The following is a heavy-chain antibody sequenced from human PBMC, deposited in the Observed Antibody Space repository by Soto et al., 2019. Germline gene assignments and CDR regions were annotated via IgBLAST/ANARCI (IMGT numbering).Heavy chain of an antibody. CDR1: GFSFRNYG. CDR3: ARGWGSGGHHSCLEV. V-gene: IGHV3-33*01. Sequence: QEQLVESGGGVVQPGRSLRLSCAASGFSFRNYGIHWVRQAPGKGLDWVAVIWYDGSKRYYADSVRGRFTISRDNSGNTVHLQMDSLRAEDTAVYYCARGWGSGGHHSCLEVGGQGTTV. J-gene: IGHJ6*02. CDR2: IWYDGSKR. D-gene: IGHD6-19*01.